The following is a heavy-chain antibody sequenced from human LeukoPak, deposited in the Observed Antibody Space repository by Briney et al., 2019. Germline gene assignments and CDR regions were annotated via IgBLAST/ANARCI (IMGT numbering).Heavy chain of an antibody. J-gene: IGHJ6*02. CDR2: TYFRSKWYN. Sequence: SQTLSLTYVISGDSVSVNSVTWNWIRQSPSRGLEWLGGTYFRSKWYNDYALSVKSRITVNPDTTKNQVSLQLNSVTPEDAAVYYRVRRTVGLPCKKVHFYSYGMAVWGQGTTVTISS. CDR3: VRRTVGLPCKKVHFYSYGMAV. D-gene: IGHD2/OR15-2a*01. CDR1: GDSVSVNSVT. V-gene: IGHV6-1*01.